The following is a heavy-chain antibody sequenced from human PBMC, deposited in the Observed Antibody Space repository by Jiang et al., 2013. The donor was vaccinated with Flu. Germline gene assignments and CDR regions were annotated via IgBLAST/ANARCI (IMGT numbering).Heavy chain of an antibody. V-gene: IGHV4-4*09. Sequence: GPGLVKPSETLSLTCTVSGGSISSYYWSWIRQPPGKGLEWIGYIYTSGSTNYNPSLKSRVTISVDTSKNQFSLKLSSVTAADTAVYYCARDSGGEFGYYYYMDVWGKGTTVTVSS. CDR3: ARDSGGEFGYYYYMDV. CDR1: GGSISSYY. D-gene: IGHD3-16*01. CDR2: IYTSGST. J-gene: IGHJ6*03.